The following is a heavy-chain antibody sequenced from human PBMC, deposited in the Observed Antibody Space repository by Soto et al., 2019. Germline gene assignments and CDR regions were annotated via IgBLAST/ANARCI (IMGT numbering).Heavy chain of an antibody. CDR1: GGSISSYN. D-gene: IGHD3-3*01. CDR3: ASLAYDFWSTNYYYMDV. Sequence: SETLSLTCTVSGGSISSYNWTWIRQPPGKGLEWIGYIYYSGSTNYNPSLKSRVTISVDTSKNQFSLKLSSVTAADTAVYYCASLAYDFWSTNYYYMDVWGKGTTVTVSS. J-gene: IGHJ6*03. V-gene: IGHV4-59*01. CDR2: IYYSGST.